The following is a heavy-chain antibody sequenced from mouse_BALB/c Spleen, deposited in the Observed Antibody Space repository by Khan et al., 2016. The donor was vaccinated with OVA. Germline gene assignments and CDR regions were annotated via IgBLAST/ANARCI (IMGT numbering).Heavy chain of an antibody. CDR3: ARNYEYDEVLAY. V-gene: IGHV2-2*02. Sequence: VELVESGPGLVQPSQSLSITCTVSGFSLTTYGVHWVRQSPGQGLEWLGVIWSGGSTDYNAAFISRLSISKDNSKSQVFFKMNSLQANDTAIYYCARNYEYDEVLAYWGQGTLVTVSA. CDR2: IWSGGST. CDR1: GFSLTTYG. D-gene: IGHD2-4*01. J-gene: IGHJ3*01.